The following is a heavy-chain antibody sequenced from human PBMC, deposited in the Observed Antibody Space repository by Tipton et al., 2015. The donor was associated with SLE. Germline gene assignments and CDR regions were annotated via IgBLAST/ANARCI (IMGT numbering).Heavy chain of an antibody. Sequence: SLRLSCAASGFTFSSYAMSWVRQAPGKGLEWVSAISGSGGSTEYADSVKGRFSISRDNSRNTLYLQMNSLRAEDTAVYYCAKVGSSTWFPNYYYYGMDVWGQGP. CDR1: GFTFSSYA. J-gene: IGHJ6*02. V-gene: IGHV3-23*01. CDR3: AKVGSSTWFPNYYYYGMDV. CDR2: ISGSGGST. D-gene: IGHD6-13*01.